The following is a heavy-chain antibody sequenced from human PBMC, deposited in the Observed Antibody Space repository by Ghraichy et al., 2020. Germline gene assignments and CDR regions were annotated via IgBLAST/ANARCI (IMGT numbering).Heavy chain of an antibody. CDR2: ISCGGVTT. Sequence: GGSLRLSCAASGFTFNRHAMSWVRQAPGKGLEWVSAISCGGVTTYLADSVKRRFTISRDHSKHTLYVQMNSLRAEDTAVYYCARSLGMITVTTWSSQYYYGMDVWGQGATVTVSS. CDR3: ARSLGMITVTTWSSQYYYGMDV. D-gene: IGHD4-17*01. V-gene: IGHV3-23*01. CDR1: GFTFNRHA. J-gene: IGHJ6*02.